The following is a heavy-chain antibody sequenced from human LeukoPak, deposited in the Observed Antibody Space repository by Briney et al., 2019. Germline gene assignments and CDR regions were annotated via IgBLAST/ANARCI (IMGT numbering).Heavy chain of an antibody. CDR2: IRSKANSYAT. J-gene: IGHJ5*02. V-gene: IGHV3-73*01. Sequence: GGSLRLSCAASGFTFSGSAMHWVRQASGKGLEWVGRIRSKANSYATAYAASVKGRFTISRDDSKNTAYLQMNSLKTEDTAVYYCTRRMVNWFDPWGQGTLVTVSS. CDR3: TRRMVNWFDP. CDR1: GFTFSGSA. D-gene: IGHD3-10*01.